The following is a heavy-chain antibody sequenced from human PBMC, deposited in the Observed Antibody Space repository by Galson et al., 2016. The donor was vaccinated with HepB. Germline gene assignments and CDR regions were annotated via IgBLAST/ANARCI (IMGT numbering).Heavy chain of an antibody. CDR1: GFTFRNYA. J-gene: IGHJ6*02. CDR3: ARERWGITMVRGNGMDV. CDR2: ISGSGGST. Sequence: SLRLSCAASGFTFRNYAMSWVRQAPGKGLEWVSGISGSGGSTYYADSVKGRFTISRDNSKNTLFLQMNSLRAEDTAVYYCARERWGITMVRGNGMDVWGQGTTVTVSS. V-gene: IGHV3-23*01. D-gene: IGHD3-10*01.